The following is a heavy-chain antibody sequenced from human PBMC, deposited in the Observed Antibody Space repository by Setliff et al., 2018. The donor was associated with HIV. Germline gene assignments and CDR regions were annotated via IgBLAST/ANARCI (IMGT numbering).Heavy chain of an antibody. Sequence: PGGSLRLSCAASGFIFSDAWLSWVRQPPGKGPECVALISTRIDDETADYAAPVEGRFTISRNDSTNFLYLQMNSLKTEDTAVYYCTRLRGYSYGLASYYYYYMDVWGKGTTVTVSS. CDR1: GFIFSDAW. D-gene: IGHD5-18*01. CDR3: TRLRGYSYGLASYYYYYMDV. J-gene: IGHJ6*03. CDR2: ISTRIDDETA. V-gene: IGHV3-15*01.